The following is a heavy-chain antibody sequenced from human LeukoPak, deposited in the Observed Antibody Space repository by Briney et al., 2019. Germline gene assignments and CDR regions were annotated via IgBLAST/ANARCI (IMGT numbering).Heavy chain of an antibody. J-gene: IGHJ6*03. Sequence: GGSLRLSCAASGFTFRSYDMHWVPQTTGKGLEWVSGIGTAGEIYYPGSVKGRFTISRDNAKNSLYLQMNSLRAEDTAVYYCARGAGPFTYYYYMDVWGKGTTVTISS. CDR1: GFTFRSYD. CDR2: IGTAGEI. CDR3: ARGAGPFTYYYYMDV. D-gene: IGHD3-10*01. V-gene: IGHV3-13*01.